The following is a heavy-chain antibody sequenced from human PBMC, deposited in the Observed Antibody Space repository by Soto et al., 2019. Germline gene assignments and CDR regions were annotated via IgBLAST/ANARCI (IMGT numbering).Heavy chain of an antibody. CDR2: ISHSGST. CDR3: ARVPLVRGVIFFDY. J-gene: IGHJ4*02. D-gene: IGHD3-10*01. Sequence: QVQLQQWGAGLLTPSETLSLTCAVYGGSFSGYYWSWIRQSPGKGLEWIGEISHSGSTNYNPSLKSRVSISVDTSKNQFSLRLTSVTAGDTAVYYCARVPLVRGVIFFDYWGQGTLVSVSS. CDR1: GGSFSGYY. V-gene: IGHV4-34*02.